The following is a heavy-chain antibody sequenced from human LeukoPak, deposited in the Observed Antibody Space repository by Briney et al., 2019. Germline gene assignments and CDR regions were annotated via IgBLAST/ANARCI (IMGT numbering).Heavy chain of an antibody. CDR3: AKDDGVGVVPAAPVRGGYDY. V-gene: IGHV3-73*01. CDR1: GFTFSGSA. Sequence: GGSLRLSCAASGFTFSGSAMHWVRQASGKGLEWVGRIRSKANSYATAYAASGKGRFTISRDDSKNTAYLQMNSLKTEDTAVYYCAKDDGVGVVPAAPVRGGYDYWGQGTLVTVSS. CDR2: IRSKANSYAT. J-gene: IGHJ4*02. D-gene: IGHD2-2*01.